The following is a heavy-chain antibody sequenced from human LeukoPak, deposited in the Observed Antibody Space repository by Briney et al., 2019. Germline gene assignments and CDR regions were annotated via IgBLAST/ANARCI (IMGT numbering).Heavy chain of an antibody. CDR2: INPNSGGT. J-gene: IGHJ6*04. D-gene: IGHD2-15*01. CDR3: ARFVGSMDV. Sequence: ASVKVSCKASGYTFTGYYMHWVRQDPGQGLEWMGWINPNSGGTNYAQKFQGRVTVTRDTSISTAYMALSRLISDDTAVYYCARFVGSMDVWGKGTTVTVSS. V-gene: IGHV1-2*02. CDR1: GYTFTGYY.